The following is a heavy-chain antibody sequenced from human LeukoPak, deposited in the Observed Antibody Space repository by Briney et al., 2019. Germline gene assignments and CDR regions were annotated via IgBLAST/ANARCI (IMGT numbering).Heavy chain of an antibody. J-gene: IGHJ6*02. V-gene: IGHV3-53*01. CDR1: GFTVSSYY. Sequence: GGSLRLSCAASGFTVSSYYMSWVRQAPGKGLEWVSVIYSGGSTYYADSVEGRFTISRDNSKNTLYLQMNSLRAEDTAVYYCAKVEWEPSRLYYYYYGMDVWGQGTTVTVSS. CDR2: IYSGGST. D-gene: IGHD1-26*01. CDR3: AKVEWEPSRLYYYYYGMDV.